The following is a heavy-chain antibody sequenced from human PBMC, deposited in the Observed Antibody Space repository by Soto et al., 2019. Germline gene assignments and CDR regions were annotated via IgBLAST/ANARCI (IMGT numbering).Heavy chain of an antibody. Sequence: QVQLVQSGAEVKKPGSSVKVSCKASGGTFSSYAISWVRQAPGQGLEWMGGIIPIFGTVNYAQKFQGRVTITADESTSTAYMELSSLRSEDTAVYYCAGCGGDSPSYYYYYGMDVWGQGTTVTVSS. CDR1: GGTFSSYA. D-gene: IGHD2-21*02. CDR3: AGCGGDSPSYYYYYGMDV. V-gene: IGHV1-69*01. CDR2: IIPIFGTV. J-gene: IGHJ6*02.